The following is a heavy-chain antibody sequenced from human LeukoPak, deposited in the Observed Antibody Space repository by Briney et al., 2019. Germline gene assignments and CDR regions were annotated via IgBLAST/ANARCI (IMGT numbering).Heavy chain of an antibody. J-gene: IGHJ4*02. V-gene: IGHV3-30-3*01. D-gene: IGHD3-22*01. CDR1: GYTFSSYA. CDR2: ISYDGSNK. Sequence: PGRSLRLSCAASGYTFSSYAMHWVRQAPGKGLEWVAVISYDGSNKYYADSVKGRFTISRDNSKNTLYLQMNSLRAEDTAVYYCARDHYDSSGYYYPFDYWGQGTLTTVSS. CDR3: ARDHYDSSGYYYPFDY.